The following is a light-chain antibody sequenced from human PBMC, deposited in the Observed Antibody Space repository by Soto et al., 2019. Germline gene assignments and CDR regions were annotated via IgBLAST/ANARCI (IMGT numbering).Light chain of an antibody. J-gene: IGKJ4*01. CDR1: QTISND. CDR2: GAS. CDR3: QQNNKWPPVT. V-gene: IGKV3-15*01. Sequence: EVVMTQSPATVSVSPGEGVTLSCRASQTISNDLAWYQQKPGQAPRLLIYGASTRATGVPARFSGGGSGTEFSLPIISLQSADFAFYYCQQNNKWPPVTFGGGTKVEIK.